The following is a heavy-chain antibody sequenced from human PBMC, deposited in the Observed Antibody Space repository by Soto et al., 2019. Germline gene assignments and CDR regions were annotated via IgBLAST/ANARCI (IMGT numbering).Heavy chain of an antibody. V-gene: IGHV4-4*02. CDR3: ARALGNDAFDI. Sequence: QVQLQESGPGLVKPSGTLSLTCAVSGGSISSSNWWSWVRQPPGKGLEWIGEIYHSGSTNYNPSLKSRVTISVAKSKPRFSLTMSSLTAAETAVYYCARALGNDAFDIWGQGTMVTVSS. CDR2: IYHSGST. CDR1: GGSISSSNW. J-gene: IGHJ3*02. D-gene: IGHD3-3*02.